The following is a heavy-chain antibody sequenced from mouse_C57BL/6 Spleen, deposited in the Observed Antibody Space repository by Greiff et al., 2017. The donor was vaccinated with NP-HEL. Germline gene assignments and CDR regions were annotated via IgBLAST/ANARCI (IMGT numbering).Heavy chain of an antibody. CDR3: ARGKIYYYGSSYYFDY. CDR2: ISSGSSTI. D-gene: IGHD1-1*01. CDR1: GFTFSDYG. J-gene: IGHJ2*01. V-gene: IGHV5-17*01. Sequence: DVHLVESGGGLVKPGGSLKLSCAASGFTFSDYGMHWVRQAPEKGLEWVAYISSGSSTIYYADTVKGRFTISRDNAKNTLFLQMTSLRSEDTAMYYCARGKIYYYGSSYYFDYWGQGTTLTVSS.